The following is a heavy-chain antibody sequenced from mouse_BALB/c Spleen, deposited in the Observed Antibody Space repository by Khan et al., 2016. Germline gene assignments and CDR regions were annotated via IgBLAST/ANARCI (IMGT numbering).Heavy chain of an antibody. Sequence: VQLKQSGAELVKPGASVKLSCTASGFNIKDTYMHWVKQRPEQGLEWIGRIDPANGNTKYDPKFQGKATITADTSSNTVYLQLSSLTSEDTAVYYCASTVVADFDYWGQGTTLTVSS. V-gene: IGHV14-3*02. CDR2: IDPANGNT. D-gene: IGHD1-1*01. CDR1: GFNIKDTY. J-gene: IGHJ2*01. CDR3: ASTVVADFDY.